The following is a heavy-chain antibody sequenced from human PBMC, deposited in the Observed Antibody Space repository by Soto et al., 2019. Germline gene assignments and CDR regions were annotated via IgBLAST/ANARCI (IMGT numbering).Heavy chain of an antibody. Sequence: GGSLRLSCAASGFTFSNYAMSWVRQAPGKGLEWVSAIGGSGGSTYYADSVKGRFAISRDNSENTLYLQMNSLRAEDTAVYYCAKGVVGTTAAFDYWCPGTLVTVSS. CDR2: IGGSGGST. J-gene: IGHJ4*02. CDR1: GFTFSNYA. CDR3: AKGVVGTTAAFDY. V-gene: IGHV3-23*01. D-gene: IGHD1-1*01.